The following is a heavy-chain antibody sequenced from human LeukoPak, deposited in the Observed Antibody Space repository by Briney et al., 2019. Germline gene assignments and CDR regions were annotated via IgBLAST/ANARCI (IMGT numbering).Heavy chain of an antibody. CDR2: IYSGGSGVTT. CDR1: GVTVNSNY. J-gene: IGHJ4*02. V-gene: IGHV3-53*01. CDR3: ARESPDRPGFDY. Sequence: PGGSLRLSCEASGVTVNSNYMNWVRQAPGQGLEWVSVIYSGGSGVTTYYADSVKGRFAISRDSSQNTLYLQMNSLRAEDTAVYYCARESPDRPGFDYWGQGTLVTVSS. D-gene: IGHD6-6*01.